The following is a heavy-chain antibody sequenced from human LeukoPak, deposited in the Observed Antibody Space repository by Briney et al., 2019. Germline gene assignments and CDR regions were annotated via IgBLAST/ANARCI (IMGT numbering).Heavy chain of an antibody. J-gene: IGHJ4*02. CDR3: ARGGYSYGSIDY. D-gene: IGHD5-18*01. V-gene: IGHV1-69*13. CDR1: GGTFSSYA. CDR2: IIPIFGTA. Sequence: ASVKVSCKASGGTFSSYAISWVRQAPGQGLEWMGGIIPIFGTANYAQKFQGRVTITADESTSTAYMELSSLRSEDTAVYYCARGGYSYGSIDYWGQGTLVTVSS.